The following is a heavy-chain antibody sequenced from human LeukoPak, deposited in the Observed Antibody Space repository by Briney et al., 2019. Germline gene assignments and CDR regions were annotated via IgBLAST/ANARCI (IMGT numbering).Heavy chain of an antibody. D-gene: IGHD3-9*01. Sequence: GGSLRLSCAASGFTVSSYSMNWVRQVPGKGLEWVSFISSSSSYIYYADSVQGRFTISRDNAKNSLYLQMNSLRAEDTAVYYCARAAIFGWFDPWGQGTLVTVSS. CDR2: ISSSSSYI. J-gene: IGHJ5*02. V-gene: IGHV3-21*01. CDR1: GFTVSSYS. CDR3: ARAAIFGWFDP.